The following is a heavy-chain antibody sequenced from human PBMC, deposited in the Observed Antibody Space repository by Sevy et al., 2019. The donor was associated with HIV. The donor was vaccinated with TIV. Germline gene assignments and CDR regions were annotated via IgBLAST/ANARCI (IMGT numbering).Heavy chain of an antibody. Sequence: GESLKISCVASGFTFSDSWMIWVRQAPGKGLERIAFINEDGSRLGYVDSVRGRFTISRENIKNSLYLQMNNLRAEDTALYFCARDRAYSAVDYWGQGTLVTVS. V-gene: IGHV3-7*01. J-gene: IGHJ4*02. CDR3: ARDRAYSAVDY. CDR1: GFTFSDSW. CDR2: INEDGSRL. D-gene: IGHD5-18*01.